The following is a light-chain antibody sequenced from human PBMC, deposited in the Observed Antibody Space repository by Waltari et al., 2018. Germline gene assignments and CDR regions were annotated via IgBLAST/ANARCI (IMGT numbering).Light chain of an antibody. CDR3: SSDAVSNNFYD. J-gene: IGLJ1*01. V-gene: IGLV2-8*01. CDR1: GSGGS. Sequence: QSALTQPPSASGSPGQSVTISCTGTGSGGSVSWYQQLPGKAPKLMSYEVSKRPSGVPDRFPGSKSGNTASLPVSGLQAEDEGDYYCSSDAVSNNFYDFGSGTKVTVL. CDR2: EVS.